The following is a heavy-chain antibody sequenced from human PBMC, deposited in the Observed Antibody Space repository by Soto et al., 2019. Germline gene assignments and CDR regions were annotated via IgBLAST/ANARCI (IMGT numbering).Heavy chain of an antibody. CDR3: TRWVGQTHDYGGPLDN. Sequence: QVQLVQSGAEVKKPGASVKVSCKASGYTFTSHGISWVRQAPGQGPEWMGWISGYNGNTNYAQKVHGRVTMTTDTSTSTAYMELRSLTSDDTAVYYCTRWVGQTHDYGGPLDNWGQGTLVTVSS. CDR2: ISGYNGNT. CDR1: GYTFTSHG. V-gene: IGHV1-18*04. D-gene: IGHD4-17*01. J-gene: IGHJ4*02.